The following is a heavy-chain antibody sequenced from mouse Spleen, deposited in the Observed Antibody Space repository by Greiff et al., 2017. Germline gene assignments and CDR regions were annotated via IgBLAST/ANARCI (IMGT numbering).Heavy chain of an antibody. J-gene: IGHJ2*01. CDR2: IDPANGNT. CDR3: AREGHYYGSSWIDY. CDR1: GFNIPNTY. Sequence: VQLQQSVAELVRPGASVKLSCTASGFNIPNTYMHWVKQRPEQGLEWIGRIDPANGNTKYAPKFQGKATITADTSSNTAYLQLSSLTSEDTAIYYCAREGHYYGSSWIDYWGQGTTLTVSS. V-gene: IGHV14-3*01. D-gene: IGHD1-1*01.